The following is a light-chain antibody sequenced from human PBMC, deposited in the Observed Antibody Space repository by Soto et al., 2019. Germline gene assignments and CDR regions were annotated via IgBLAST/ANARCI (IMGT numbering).Light chain of an antibody. CDR2: EVS. Sequence: QSALTQPASVSGSPGQSITISCTGTSSDVGGYNYVSWYQQHPGKAPKLMIYEVSNRPSGVSNRFSGSKSGNPASLTISGLQAEDEADYYCSSYTSSSTLLYVCVTGTKLTVL. CDR1: SSDVGGYNY. J-gene: IGLJ1*01. V-gene: IGLV2-14*01. CDR3: SSYTSSSTLLYV.